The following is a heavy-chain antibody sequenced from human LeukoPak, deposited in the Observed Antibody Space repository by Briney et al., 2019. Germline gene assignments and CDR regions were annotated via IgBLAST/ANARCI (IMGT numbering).Heavy chain of an antibody. CDR1: GGSISSSSYY. J-gene: IGHJ5*02. V-gene: IGHV4-39*02. Sequence: PSETLSLTCTVSGGSISSSSYYWGWIRQPPGKGLEWIGSIYYSGSTYYNPSLKSRVTISVDTSKNQFSLKLSSVTAADTAVYYCARELLRFGEPSGRWFDPWGQGTLVTVSS. CDR2: IYYSGST. D-gene: IGHD3-10*01. CDR3: ARELLRFGEPSGRWFDP.